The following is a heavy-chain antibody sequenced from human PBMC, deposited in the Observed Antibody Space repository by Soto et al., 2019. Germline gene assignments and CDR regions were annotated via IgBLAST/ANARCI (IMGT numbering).Heavy chain of an antibody. CDR2: INHRGSI. V-gene: IGHV4-34*01. J-gene: IGHJ6*02. Sequence: QVQLQQWGAGLLKPSETLSLNCAVYGGSFSGYYWSWIRQPPGKGLEWIGEINHRGSINYNPSLKSRVTMSVDTSTNQCSLKLNSVTAADTAVFYCARGSRMRIPAARGRDYYYHGLDVWGQGTAVTVSS. D-gene: IGHD2-15*01. CDR3: ARGSRMRIPAARGRDYYYHGLDV. CDR1: GGSFSGYY.